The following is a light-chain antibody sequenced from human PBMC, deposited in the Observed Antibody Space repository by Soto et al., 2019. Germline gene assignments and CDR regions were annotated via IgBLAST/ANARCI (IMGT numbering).Light chain of an antibody. CDR1: SSSIGSNA. V-gene: IGLV1-44*01. CDR2: SNT. CDR3: AAWDDGLNGYV. Sequence: QSVLTQPPSASGTPGQRVTISCSGRSSSIGSNAVSWYQQLPGTAPKLLIYSNTQRPSGVPDRFSGSKSGTSASLAISGLQSEDEADYYCAAWDDGLNGYVFGTGTKVTVL. J-gene: IGLJ1*01.